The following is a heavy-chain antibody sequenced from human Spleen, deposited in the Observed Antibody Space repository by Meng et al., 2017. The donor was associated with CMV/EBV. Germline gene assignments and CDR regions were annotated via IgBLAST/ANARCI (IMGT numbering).Heavy chain of an antibody. CDR2: LRCDGTNK. Sequence: GGSLRLSCAASGFTFRSNGMRWVRQAPGKGLEWVAFLRCDGTNKYYADSVKGRFTISRDNSTNTLYLQMNSLRTEDTAVYFCAKEGILSGGNYWGQGTLVTVSS. J-gene: IGHJ4*02. CDR1: GFTFRSNG. D-gene: IGHD7-27*01. CDR3: AKEGILSGGNY. V-gene: IGHV3-30*02.